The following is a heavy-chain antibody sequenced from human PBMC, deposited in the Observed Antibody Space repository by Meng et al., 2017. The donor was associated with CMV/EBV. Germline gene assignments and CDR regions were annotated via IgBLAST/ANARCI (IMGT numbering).Heavy chain of an antibody. V-gene: IGHV3-21*01. CDR1: GFTFSNYN. Sequence: GESLKISCAASGFTFSNYNINWVRQAPGKGLEWVSSISSSSSYIYYAGSVQGRFTISRDNAKNSLYLQMNSLRVEDTAVYYCARDGKKTLGLYMVRGVIGYYGMDVWGQGTTVTVSS. D-gene: IGHD3-10*01. J-gene: IGHJ6*02. CDR3: ARDGKKTLGLYMVRGVIGYYGMDV. CDR2: ISSSSSYI.